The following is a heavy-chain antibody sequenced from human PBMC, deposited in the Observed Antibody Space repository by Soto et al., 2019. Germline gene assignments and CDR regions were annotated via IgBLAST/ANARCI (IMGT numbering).Heavy chain of an antibody. CDR3: AKDMITFGEFDY. CDR2: ISAYNGNT. Sequence: ASVKVSCKASGYTFTSYGISWVRQAPGQGLEWMGWISAYNGNTNYAQKLQGRVTMTTDTSTSTAYMELRSLRSDDTAVYYCAKDMITFGEFDYWGQGTLVTVSS. CDR1: GYTFTSYG. J-gene: IGHJ4*02. D-gene: IGHD3-16*01. V-gene: IGHV1-18*01.